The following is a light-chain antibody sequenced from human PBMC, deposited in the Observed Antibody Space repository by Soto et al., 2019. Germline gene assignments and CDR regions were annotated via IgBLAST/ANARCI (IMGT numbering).Light chain of an antibody. Sequence: QSLLTLPASVPASPGQSITISCGETSSDVGGYNYVFWYQHHPGKSPKPMIYEGSKRPSGVSNRLSGSKSGHTASLTISGLQAEDEADYYCCSYAGSSTLYVFGTGTKVTVL. CDR1: SSDVGGYNY. V-gene: IGLV2-23*01. CDR3: CSYAGSSTLYV. CDR2: EGS. J-gene: IGLJ1*01.